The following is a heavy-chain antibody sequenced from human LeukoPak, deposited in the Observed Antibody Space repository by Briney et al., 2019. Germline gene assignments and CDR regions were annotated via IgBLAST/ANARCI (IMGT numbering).Heavy chain of an antibody. J-gene: IGHJ4*02. Sequence: SETLSLTCAVYGGSFSGYYWSWIRQPPGKGLEWIGEINHSGSTNYNPSLKSRVTISVDTSKNQFSLKLSSVTAADTAVYYCAGGKLYGDEYYFDYWGQGTLVTVSS. CDR3: AGGKLYGDEYYFDY. D-gene: IGHD4-17*01. V-gene: IGHV4-34*01. CDR1: GGSFSGYY. CDR2: INHSGST.